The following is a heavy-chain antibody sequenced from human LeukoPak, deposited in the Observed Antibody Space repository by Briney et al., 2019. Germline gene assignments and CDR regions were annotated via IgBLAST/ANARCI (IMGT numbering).Heavy chain of an antibody. D-gene: IGHD3-10*01. J-gene: IGHJ6*02. Sequence: ASVKLSCKASGYTFTNYYIHWVRQAPGQGLEWMGWISAYNGNTKYAQELQGRVTIVTDTSTSTAYLELRSLRSDDTAVYYCAREPPRSFYGSGTHYNGVRDYYYGMDVWGQGTTVTVSS. CDR2: ISAYNGNT. V-gene: IGHV1-18*04. CDR3: AREPPRSFYGSGTHYNGVRDYYYGMDV. CDR1: GYTFTNYY.